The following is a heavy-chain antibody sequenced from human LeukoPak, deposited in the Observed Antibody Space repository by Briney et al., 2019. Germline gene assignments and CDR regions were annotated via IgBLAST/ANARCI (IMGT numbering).Heavy chain of an antibody. CDR2: IASDGSST. J-gene: IGHJ3*01. CDR1: GFTFSSYW. Sequence: PGGSLRLSCAASGFTFSSYWMNWVRQAPGKGLVWVSRIASDGSSTTYADSVRGRFTISRDNAKNSLYLQMNSLKAEDTAIYYCARDPCSSTSCYTGAFDFWGQGTMVTVSS. D-gene: IGHD2-2*02. V-gene: IGHV3-74*01. CDR3: ARDPCSSTSCYTGAFDF.